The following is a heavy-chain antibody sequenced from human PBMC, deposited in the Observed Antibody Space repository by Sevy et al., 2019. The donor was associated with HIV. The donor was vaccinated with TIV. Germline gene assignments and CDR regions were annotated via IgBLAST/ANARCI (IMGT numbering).Heavy chain of an antibody. D-gene: IGHD3-10*01. V-gene: IGHV3-7*01. J-gene: IGHJ4*02. CDR1: GFTLSSYW. CDR2: IKQDGSDK. Sequence: GGSLRLSCVASGFTLSSYWMSWVRQVPGQGLEWVADIKQDGSDKNYLYSVKGRFTISRDNAKKSLYLQMNNLRVEDTALYYCVRIRAFLLFGELPRYRFDSWGQGTLVTVSS. CDR3: VRIRAFLLFGELPRYRFDS.